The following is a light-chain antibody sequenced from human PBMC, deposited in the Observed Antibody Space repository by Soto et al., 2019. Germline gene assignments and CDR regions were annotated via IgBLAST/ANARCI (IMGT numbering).Light chain of an antibody. J-gene: IGKJ5*01. CDR2: DES. Sequence: VLTQSPVTLSVSAGDRATLSCRASETVSSYLLWYQQKPGQDPRLVIYDESKRATGIPDRLSGSGSETDLNLTISSLEPEDVGVYYCLHRMNWPLTCGQGTRLEIK. CDR3: LHRMNWPLT. CDR1: ETVSSY. V-gene: IGKV3-11*01.